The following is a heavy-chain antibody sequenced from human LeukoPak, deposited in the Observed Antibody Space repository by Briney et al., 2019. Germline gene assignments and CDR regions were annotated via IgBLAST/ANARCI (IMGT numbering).Heavy chain of an antibody. CDR1: GGSISSTTYY. Sequence: SETLSLTCTVSGGSISSTTYYWGWIRQSPGKGLEWIGSVHYSGGSYYNPSLKSRVTISLNTSQNQFSLGLSSVTAADTAVYYCARSMGDDSSSYYYPPLGYWGQGTLVTVSS. CDR3: ARSMGDDSSSYYYPPLGY. J-gene: IGHJ4*02. CDR2: VHYSGGS. V-gene: IGHV4-39*07. D-gene: IGHD3-22*01.